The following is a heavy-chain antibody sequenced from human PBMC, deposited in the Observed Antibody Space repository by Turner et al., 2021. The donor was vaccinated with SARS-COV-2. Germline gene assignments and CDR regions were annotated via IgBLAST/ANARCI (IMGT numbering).Heavy chain of an antibody. CDR3: ARDLGYPFGGMDV. J-gene: IGHJ6*02. CDR1: GFTFSSYA. Sequence: QVQLVDSGGGVVQPGRSLILSCAASGFTFSSYAMHWVRQAPGKGLEWVAIISYDGSNENYADSVKGRFTISRDNSKNTLYLQMNSLRAEDTAVYYCARDLGYPFGGMDVWGQGTTVTVSS. D-gene: IGHD3-16*01. CDR2: ISYDGSNE. V-gene: IGHV3-30-3*01.